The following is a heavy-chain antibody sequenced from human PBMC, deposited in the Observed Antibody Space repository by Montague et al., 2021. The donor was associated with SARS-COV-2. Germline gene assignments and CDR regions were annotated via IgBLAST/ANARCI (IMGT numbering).Heavy chain of an antibody. V-gene: IGHV4-39*01. CDR3: TRHVHMTWPEPSPGFDC. J-gene: IGHJ4*02. CDR1: GDSISSSSYN. CDR2: VHYNGXT. Sequence: SETLSLTCTVSGDSISSSSYNWGWIRQPPGKGLEWIGSVHYNGXTXYXXXXKXRVTIYVDTSKNQISLRLSSVTAADTAVYYSTRHVHMTWPEPSPGFDCWGQGTLVTVSS. D-gene: IGHD1-1*01.